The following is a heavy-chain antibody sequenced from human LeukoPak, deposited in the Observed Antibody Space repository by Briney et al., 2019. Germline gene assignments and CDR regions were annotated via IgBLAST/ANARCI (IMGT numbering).Heavy chain of an antibody. Sequence: PGGSLRLSCAASGFTFSNYAMHWVRQAPGRGLEWLAYIRYDGSSKYYADFVKGRFTISRDNSKNTLYLQMNSLRAEDTAVYYCARDSLYSGSYYDAFDIWGQGTMVTVSS. D-gene: IGHD1-26*01. CDR1: GFTFSNYA. J-gene: IGHJ3*02. CDR2: IRYDGSSK. CDR3: ARDSLYSGSYYDAFDI. V-gene: IGHV3-30*02.